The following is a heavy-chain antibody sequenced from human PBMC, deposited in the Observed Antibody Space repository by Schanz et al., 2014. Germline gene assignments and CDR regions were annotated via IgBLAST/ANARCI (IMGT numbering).Heavy chain of an antibody. D-gene: IGHD3-10*01. Sequence: EVQLVESGGGLVQPGGSLRLSCSASGFTFSSYWMHWVRQVPGKGLVWVSYVSRSTPDIYYADSVKGRFTISRDNAKNTLYLQMNSLRAEDTAVYYCARPALWFGDNCFDPWGQGTLVTVSS. J-gene: IGHJ5*02. V-gene: IGHV3-48*04. CDR3: ARPALWFGDNCFDP. CDR2: VSRSTPDI. CDR1: GFTFSSYW.